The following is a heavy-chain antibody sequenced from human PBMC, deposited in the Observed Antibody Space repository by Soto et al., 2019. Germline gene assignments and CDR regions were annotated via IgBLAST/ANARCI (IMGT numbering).Heavy chain of an antibody. J-gene: IGHJ4*02. CDR3: AKDHWGSY. CDR1: GFTFSDYA. CDR2: ISDSGLST. Sequence: EVQLLESGGGLVQPGGSLRLSCVASGFTFSDYAMSWVREAPGKGLEWVSAISDSGLSTYSADSAKGRFTISRDNSKNTLYLQMNSLRDEDTAIYYCAKDHWGSYSGQGALVTVSS. D-gene: IGHD3-16*01. V-gene: IGHV3-23*01.